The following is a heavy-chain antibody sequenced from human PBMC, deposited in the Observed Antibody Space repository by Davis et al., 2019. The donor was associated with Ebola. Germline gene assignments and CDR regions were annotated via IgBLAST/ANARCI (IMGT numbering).Heavy chain of an antibody. CDR3: ARVNYDFWSGYYSGTWFDP. CDR1: GGPISSYY. J-gene: IGHJ5*02. D-gene: IGHD3-3*01. CDR2: IYYSGST. Sequence: MPSETLSLTCTLPGGPISSYYWSWIRQPPGKGLEWIGYIYYSGSTNYNPSLKSRVTISVDTSKNQFSLKLSSVTAADTAVYYCARVNYDFWSGYYSGTWFDPWGQGTLVTVSS. V-gene: IGHV4-59*01.